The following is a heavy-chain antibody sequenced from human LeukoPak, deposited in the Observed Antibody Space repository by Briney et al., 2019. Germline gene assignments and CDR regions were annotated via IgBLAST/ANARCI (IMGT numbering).Heavy chain of an antibody. J-gene: IGHJ5*02. CDR3: AKDGAWIIFSWFDP. CDR1: GFTFSSYA. Sequence: GSLRLSCAASGFTFSSYAMSWVRQAPGKGLEWVSAISGSGGSTYYADSVKGRFTISRDNSKTTLYLQMNSLRAEDTAVYYCAKDGAWIIFSWFDPWGQGTLVTVSS. D-gene: IGHD5-12*01. CDR2: ISGSGGST. V-gene: IGHV3-23*01.